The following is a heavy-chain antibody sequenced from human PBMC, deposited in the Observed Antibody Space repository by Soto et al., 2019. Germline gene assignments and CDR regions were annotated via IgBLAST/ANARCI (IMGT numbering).Heavy chain of an antibody. J-gene: IGHJ4*02. D-gene: IGHD3-16*01. Sequence: EVQLVESGGGLVQPGGSLRLSCAASGFTFSTSWMHWVRQTPGKGLVWVSHINPDGSITNYADSAKGRFTISIDNAKNTLFLQMNNLRAEDTSVYFCARDIGYGGNWGQGTLVTVSS. CDR3: ARDIGYGGN. CDR1: GFTFSTSW. V-gene: IGHV3-74*01. CDR2: INPDGSIT.